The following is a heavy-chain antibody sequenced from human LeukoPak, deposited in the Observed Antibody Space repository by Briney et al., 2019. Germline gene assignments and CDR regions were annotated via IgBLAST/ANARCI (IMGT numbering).Heavy chain of an antibody. CDR1: GFTFSSYS. J-gene: IGHJ4*02. CDR3: ARDYSAHMVRGASPDY. V-gene: IGHV3-21*01. D-gene: IGHD3-10*01. CDR2: SSSSSSYK. Sequence: GGSLRLSCAASGFTFSSYSVNWVRQAPGRGLEWVSSSSSSSSYKYYADSVKGRFTISRDNAKNSLYLQMNSLRAEDTAVYYCARDYSAHMVRGASPDYWGQGTLVTVSS.